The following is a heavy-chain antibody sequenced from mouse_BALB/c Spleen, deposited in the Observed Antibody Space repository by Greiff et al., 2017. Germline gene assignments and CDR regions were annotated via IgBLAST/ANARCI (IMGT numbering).Heavy chain of an antibody. Sequence: EVQLVESGGGLVQPGGSRKLSCAASGFTFSSFGMHWVRQAPEKGLEWVAYISSGSSTIYYADTVKGRFTISRDNPKNTLFLQMTSLRSEDTAMYYCARNTMISYYYAMDYWGQGTSVTVSS. CDR1: GFTFSSFG. D-gene: IGHD2-4*01. V-gene: IGHV5-17*02. CDR2: ISSGSSTI. CDR3: ARNTMISYYYAMDY. J-gene: IGHJ4*01.